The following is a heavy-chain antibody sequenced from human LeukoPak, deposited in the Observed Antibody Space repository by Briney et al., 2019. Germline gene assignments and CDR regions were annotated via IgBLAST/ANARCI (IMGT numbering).Heavy chain of an antibody. CDR2: ITSDGRTT. CDR3: VRALGAPHDD. Sequence: GGSLRLSCAASGFTFSIHWMHWVRQAPGKGLVWVSRITSDGRTTDYADSVKGRFTVSRDNAKNTLFLQMNSLTAEDTPVYYCVRALGAPHDDWGLGTLVSVS. D-gene: IGHD3-16*01. CDR1: GFTFSIHW. V-gene: IGHV3-74*01. J-gene: IGHJ4*02.